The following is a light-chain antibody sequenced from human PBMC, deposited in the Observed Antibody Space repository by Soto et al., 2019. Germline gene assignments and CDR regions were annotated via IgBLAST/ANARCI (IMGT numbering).Light chain of an antibody. J-gene: IGKJ5*01. CDR1: QGISNQ. Sequence: DIQMTQSPSSLSAFVGVRVTLTCRASQGISNQLNWYQLRPGKAPTLLIYAASSLQTGVSSRFSGSGSGTDFTLTISSLEPEDFAIYYCQQSFSTPFTFGRGTRLEIK. CDR3: QQSFSTPFT. V-gene: IGKV1-39*01. CDR2: AAS.